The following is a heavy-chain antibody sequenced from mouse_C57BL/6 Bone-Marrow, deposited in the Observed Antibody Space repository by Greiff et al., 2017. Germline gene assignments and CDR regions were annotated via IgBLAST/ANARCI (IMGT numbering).Heavy chain of an antibody. CDR2: INTDGGST. D-gene: IGHD1-1*01. J-gene: IGHJ2*01. V-gene: IGHV5-2*01. Sequence: EVMLVESGGGLVQPGESLKLSCESNEYDFPSHDMSWVRKTPEQRLELVAAINTDGGSTYYPDTMERRFILSRDNTKKTLYLQMSSLRSEDTALDYGARLITTVVRPYWGQGTTLTVSS. CDR1: EYDFPSHD. CDR3: ARLITTVVRPY.